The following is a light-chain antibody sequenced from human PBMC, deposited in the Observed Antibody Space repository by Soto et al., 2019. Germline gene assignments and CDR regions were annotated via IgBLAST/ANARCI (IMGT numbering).Light chain of an antibody. Sequence: EIVMTQSPATLSVSPGERATLSCSASQSVSSNLAWYQQKPGQAPRLLSYGASTRATGIPARFSGSGSGTEFPLTISSLQSEDFAVYYCQQYNNWPPYTFGQGTKLEIK. CDR1: QSVSSN. CDR2: GAS. J-gene: IGKJ2*01. CDR3: QQYNNWPPYT. V-gene: IGKV3-15*01.